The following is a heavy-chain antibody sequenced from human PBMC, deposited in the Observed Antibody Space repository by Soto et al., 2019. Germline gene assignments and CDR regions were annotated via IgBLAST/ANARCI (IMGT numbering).Heavy chain of an antibody. D-gene: IGHD6-13*01. J-gene: IGHJ4*02. CDR2: FDPEDGET. Sequence: ASVKVSCKVSGYTLTELPMHWVRQAPGKGLEWMGGFDPEDGETIYAQKFKGRVTMTKDTSTDTAYKEQSNLRSEDTAVYYCATNVRQQLVRGPFDYWGQGTLVTVSS. CDR1: GYTLTELP. V-gene: IGHV1-24*01. CDR3: ATNVRQQLVRGPFDY.